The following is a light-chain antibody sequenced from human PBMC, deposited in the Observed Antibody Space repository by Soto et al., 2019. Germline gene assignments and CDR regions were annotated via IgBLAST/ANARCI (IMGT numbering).Light chain of an antibody. Sequence: SVLTQPPSLSGAPGQRVTISRTGSSSSIGAGYNVHWYQQLPGTAPKLLIYVNSERPSGVPARFSGSKSGTSASLTITGLQAEDEADYFCQSYDSSLSAVVFGGGTKLTVL. J-gene: IGLJ2*01. V-gene: IGLV1-40*01. CDR3: QSYDSSLSAVV. CDR2: VNS. CDR1: SSSIGAGYN.